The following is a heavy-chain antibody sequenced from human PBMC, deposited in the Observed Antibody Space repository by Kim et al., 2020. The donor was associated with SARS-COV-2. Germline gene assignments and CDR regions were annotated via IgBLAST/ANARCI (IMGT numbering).Heavy chain of an antibody. CDR1: GFTVSSNY. CDR3: ARAYDSTLDY. CDR2: IYSGGST. Sequence: GGSLRLSCAASGFTVSSNYMSWVRQAPGKGLEWVSVIYSGGSTYYADSVKGRFTISRHNSKNTLYLQMNSLRAEDTAVYYCARAYDSTLDYWGQGTLVTVAS. J-gene: IGHJ4*02. D-gene: IGHD3-22*01. V-gene: IGHV3-53*04.